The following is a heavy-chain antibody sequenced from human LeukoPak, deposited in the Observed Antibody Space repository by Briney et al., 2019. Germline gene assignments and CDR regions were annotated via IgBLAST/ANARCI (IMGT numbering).Heavy chain of an antibody. V-gene: IGHV3-7*01. D-gene: IGHD3-10*01. J-gene: IGHJ6*03. CDR2: IKQDESER. CDR3: ARLSAYYYGSFFYYYMDV. Sequence: GGSLRLSCEGSGFSFSSYWMTWVRQSPGKGPGWVANIKQDESERYTVDSVKGRFTISRDNAKNSVSLHMNSLRAEDTALYYCARLSAYYYGSFFYYYMDVWGKGTTVTVSS. CDR1: GFSFSSYW.